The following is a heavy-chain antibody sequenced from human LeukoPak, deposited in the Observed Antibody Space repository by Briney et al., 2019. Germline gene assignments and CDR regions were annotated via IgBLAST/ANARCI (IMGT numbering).Heavy chain of an antibody. CDR3: ARVPPGYCSSTSCYDYYYGMDV. J-gene: IGHJ6*02. D-gene: IGHD2-2*01. V-gene: IGHV1-69*13. CDR2: IIPIFGTA. CDR1: GGTFSSYA. Sequence: SVKVSCKASGGTFSSYAISWVRQAPGQGLEWMGGIIPIFGTANYAQKFQGRVTITADESTSTAYMELSSLRSEDTAVYYCARVPPGYCSSTSCYDYYYGMDVWGQGTTVTVSS.